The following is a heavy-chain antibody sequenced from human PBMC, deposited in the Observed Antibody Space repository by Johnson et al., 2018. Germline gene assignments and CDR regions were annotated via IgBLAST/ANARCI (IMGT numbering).Heavy chain of an antibody. J-gene: IGHJ6*03. CDR1: GFTFGDYA. CDR2: IRGRAYVGTT. V-gene: IGHV3-49*03. D-gene: IGHD3-3*01. Sequence: VQLVQSGGGLVQPGRSLRLSCTASGFTFGDYAMGWFRQAPGKGLEWVGFIRGRAYVGTTEYAASVKGRVIISRDDYKSRAYLQINRLKIEDTALYYCTSTSLDFWKPYMDVWGKGTTVTVSS. CDR3: TSTSLDFWKPYMDV.